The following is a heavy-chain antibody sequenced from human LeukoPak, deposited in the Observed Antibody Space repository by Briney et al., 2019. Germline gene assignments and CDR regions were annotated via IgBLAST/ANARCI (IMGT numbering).Heavy chain of an antibody. J-gene: IGHJ5*02. CDR2: VSTSGDTV. CDR3: ARDRQFKLHDP. CDR1: GFTFTDYY. D-gene: IGHD5-24*01. Sequence: GGSLRLSCTASGFTFTDYYMTWIRQAPGKGLEWLSYVSTSGDTVSYADSVKGRFTISRDNAKNTLYLQIASLRAEDTAIYFCARDRQFKLHDPWGQGILVTVSS. V-gene: IGHV3-11*01.